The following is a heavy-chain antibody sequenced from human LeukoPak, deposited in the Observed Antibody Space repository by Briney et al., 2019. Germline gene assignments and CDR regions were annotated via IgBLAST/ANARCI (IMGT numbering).Heavy chain of an antibody. J-gene: IGHJ6*02. CDR1: GYTFTSYA. D-gene: IGHD6-13*01. Sequence: ASVKVSCKASGYTFTSYAMNWVRQAPGQGLEWMGWINTNTGNPTYAQGFTGRFVFSLDTSVSTAYLQISSLKAEDTAVYYCARGGSSSWYPPHGMDVWGQGTTVTVSS. V-gene: IGHV7-4-1*02. CDR2: INTNTGNP. CDR3: ARGGSSSWYPPHGMDV.